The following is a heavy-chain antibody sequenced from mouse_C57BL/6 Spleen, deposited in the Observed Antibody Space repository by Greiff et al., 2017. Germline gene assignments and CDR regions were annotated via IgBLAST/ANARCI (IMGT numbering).Heavy chain of an antibody. CDR2: IYPGDGDT. Sequence: VQLQQSGPELVKPGASVKISCKASGYAFSSSWMNWVKQRPGKGLEWIGRIYPGDGDTNYNGKFKGKATLTADKSSSTAYMQLSSLTSEDSAVYFCAYYYGSSDGYFDVWGTGTTVTVSS. J-gene: IGHJ1*03. D-gene: IGHD1-1*01. CDR3: AYYYGSSDGYFDV. V-gene: IGHV1-82*01. CDR1: GYAFSSSW.